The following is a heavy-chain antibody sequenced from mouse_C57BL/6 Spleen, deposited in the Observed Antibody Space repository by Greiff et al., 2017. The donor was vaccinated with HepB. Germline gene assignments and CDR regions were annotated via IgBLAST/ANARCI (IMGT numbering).Heavy chain of an antibody. Sequence: VQLQQSGPELVKPGDSVKISCKASGYSFTGYFMNWVMQSHGKSLEWIGRINPYNGDTFYNQKFKGKATLTVDKSSSTAHMELRSLTSEDSAVYYCARSEGIYDGYYAWFAYWGQGTLFTVSA. CDR1: GYSFTGYF. V-gene: IGHV1-20*01. D-gene: IGHD2-3*01. J-gene: IGHJ3*01. CDR3: ARSEGIYDGYYAWFAY. CDR2: INPYNGDT.